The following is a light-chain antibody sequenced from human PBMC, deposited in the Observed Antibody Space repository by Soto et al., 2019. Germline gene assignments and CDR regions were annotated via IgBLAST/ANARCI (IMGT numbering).Light chain of an antibody. V-gene: IGLV2-23*02. CDR3: SSYTGSTTFVA. Sequence: QSALTQPASVSGSPGQSITISCTGTSSDIGSYNLVSWYQQHPGKAPQLIIYEATKRPSGVSSRFSGSKPANAASLTISGLQGEDEADYYCSSYTGSTTFVAFGGWTKLTVL. CDR2: EAT. CDR1: SSDIGSYNL. J-gene: IGLJ2*01.